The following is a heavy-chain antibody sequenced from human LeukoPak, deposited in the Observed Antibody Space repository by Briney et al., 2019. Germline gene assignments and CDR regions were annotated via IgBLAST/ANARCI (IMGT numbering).Heavy chain of an antibody. V-gene: IGHV3-23*01. CDR2: ISGSGGST. D-gene: IGHD2-2*02. Sequence: GGSLRLSCAPSGFTFSSYAMSWVRQAPGKGLEWVSAISGSGGSTSYADSVKGRFTISRANSKNTLYLQVNSLRAEDTAVYYCARSHCSSTSCYRGAFDIWGQGTMVTDSS. J-gene: IGHJ3*02. CDR1: GFTFSSYA. CDR3: ARSHCSSTSCYRGAFDI.